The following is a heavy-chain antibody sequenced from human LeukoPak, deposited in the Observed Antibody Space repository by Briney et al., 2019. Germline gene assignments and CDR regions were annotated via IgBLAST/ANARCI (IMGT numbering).Heavy chain of an antibody. Sequence: GGSLRLSCAASGFTFSRYSMNWVRQAPGKGLEWVSAISGSGGSTYYADSVKGRFTISRDNSKNTLYLQMNSLRAEDTAVYYCARGGPAGDFIVVAPTNNAFDIWGQGTMVTVSS. D-gene: IGHD2-2*01. CDR2: ISGSGGST. J-gene: IGHJ3*02. V-gene: IGHV3-23*01. CDR3: ARGGPAGDFIVVAPTNNAFDI. CDR1: GFTFSRYS.